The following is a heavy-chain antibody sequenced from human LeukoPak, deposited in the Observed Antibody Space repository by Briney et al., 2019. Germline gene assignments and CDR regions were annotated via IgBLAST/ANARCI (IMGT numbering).Heavy chain of an antibody. CDR2: IGTIISTT. V-gene: IGHV3-48*03. J-gene: IGHJ4*02. Sequence: GGSLRLSCAASGFTFGSYEMNWVRQAQGKGLEWGSYIGTIISTTYYADSVKGRFTVSRDDAKSSLYLQMSSLRAEDTAVYYCARNVYDLRGQWLVPGFDYWGRGTLVTVSS. CDR3: ARNVYDLRGQWLVPGFDY. CDR1: GFTFGSYE. D-gene: IGHD6-19*01.